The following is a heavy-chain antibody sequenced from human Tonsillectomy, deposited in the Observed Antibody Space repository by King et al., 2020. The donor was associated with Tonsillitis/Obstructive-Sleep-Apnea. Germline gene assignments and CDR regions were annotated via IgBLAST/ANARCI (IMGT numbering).Heavy chain of an antibody. CDR3: ARRHSLTVVPFDY. V-gene: IGHV4-34*01. J-gene: IGHJ4*02. CDR1: GESFSGHY. Sequence: VQLQQWGAGPLKPSETLSLTCAVYGESFSGHYWSWIRQPPGKGLEWIGEINHSGSTNYNPSLKSRVSISVDTSKNQSSLNLRSVTAADAAVYDCARRHSLTVVPFDYWGQGTLVTVSS. CDR2: INHSGST. D-gene: IGHD1-20*01.